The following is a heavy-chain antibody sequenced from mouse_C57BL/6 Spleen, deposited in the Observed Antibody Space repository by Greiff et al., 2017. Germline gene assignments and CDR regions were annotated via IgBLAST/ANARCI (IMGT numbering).Heavy chain of an antibody. V-gene: IGHV1-64*01. CDR1: GYTFTSYW. J-gene: IGHJ2*01. Sequence: QVQLQQPGAELVKPGASVKLSCKASGYTFTSYWMHWVKQRPGQGLEWIGMIHPNSGSTNYNEKFKSKATLTVDKSSSTAYMQLSSLTSEDSAVYYCARGGGNYVGGFDYWGQGTTLTVSS. CDR3: ARGGGNYVGGFDY. CDR2: IHPNSGST. D-gene: IGHD2-1*01.